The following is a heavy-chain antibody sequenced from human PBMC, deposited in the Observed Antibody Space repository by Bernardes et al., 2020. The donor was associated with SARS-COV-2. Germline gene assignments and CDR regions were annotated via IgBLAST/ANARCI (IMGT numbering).Heavy chain of an antibody. V-gene: IGHV4-39*01. D-gene: IGHD3-3*01. CDR1: GGSISSSSYY. J-gene: IGHJ5*02. CDR2: IYYSGST. Sequence: SETLSLTCTVSGGSISSSSYYWGWIRQPPGKGLEWIGSIYYSGSTYYNPSLKSRVTISVDTSKNQFSLKLSSVTAADTAVYYCATTVGVLRIFGVVIHSWFDPWGQGTLVTVSS. CDR3: ATTVGVLRIFGVVIHSWFDP.